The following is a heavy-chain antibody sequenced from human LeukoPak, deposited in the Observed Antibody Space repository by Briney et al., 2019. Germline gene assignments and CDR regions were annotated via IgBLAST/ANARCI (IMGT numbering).Heavy chain of an antibody. CDR3: ARRLRWHMDV. CDR2: ISHAGDT. Sequence: SETLSVTCIVSVYSITRAYNWGWVRQSPGKGLEWIASISHAGDTYYNPSLKSRVTISVHTSKTQFSLKLSSVTAADTAVYYCARRLRWHMDVWGKGTTVTVSS. J-gene: IGHJ6*03. D-gene: IGHD2-15*01. V-gene: IGHV4-38-2*02. CDR1: VYSITRAYN.